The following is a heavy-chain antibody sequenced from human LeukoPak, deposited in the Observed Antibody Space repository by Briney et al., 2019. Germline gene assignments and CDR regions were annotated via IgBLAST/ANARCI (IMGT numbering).Heavy chain of an antibody. J-gene: IGHJ4*02. CDR1: GFTFSSYA. CDR2: ISGSGGST. CDR3: AKGGYSSGWYSDRGGHFDY. Sequence: GGSLRLSCAASGFTFSSYAMSWVRQAPGKGLEWVSAISGSGGSTYYADSVKGRFTISRDNSKNTLYLQMNSLRAEDTAVCYCAKGGYSSGWYSDRGGHFDYWGQGTLVTVSS. V-gene: IGHV3-23*01. D-gene: IGHD6-19*01.